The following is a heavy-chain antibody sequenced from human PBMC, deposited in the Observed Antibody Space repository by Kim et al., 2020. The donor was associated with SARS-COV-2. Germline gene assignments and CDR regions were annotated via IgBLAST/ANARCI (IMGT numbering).Heavy chain of an antibody. CDR3: ARVISRLAAAGEDVYYYYGMDV. CDR2: ISSSGSTI. Sequence: GGSLRLSCAASGFTFSSYEMNWVRQAPGKGLEWVSYISSSGSTIYYADSVKGRFTISRDNAKNSLYLQMNSLRAEDTAVYYCARVISRLAAAGEDVYYYYGMDVWGQGTTVTVSS. J-gene: IGHJ6*02. D-gene: IGHD6-13*01. V-gene: IGHV3-48*03. CDR1: GFTFSSYE.